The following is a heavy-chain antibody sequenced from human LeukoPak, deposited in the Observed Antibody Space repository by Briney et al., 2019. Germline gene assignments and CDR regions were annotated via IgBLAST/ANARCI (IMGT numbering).Heavy chain of an antibody. CDR1: GFTFRSYA. J-gene: IGHJ4*02. CDR2: ISYGGSIN. D-gene: IGHD3-10*01. V-gene: IGHV3-30*04. CDR3: ARKDSGRYINPFEY. Sequence: PGGSLRLSCAASGFTFRSYAMHWVRQAPGKGLEWVAVISYGGSINYYADSVKGRFTISRDNSKNTLYLQMNSLRAEDTAVYYCARKDSGRYINPFEYWGQGTLVTVSS.